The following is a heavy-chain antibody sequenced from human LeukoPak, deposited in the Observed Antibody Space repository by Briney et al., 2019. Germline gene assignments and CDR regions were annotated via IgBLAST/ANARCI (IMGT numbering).Heavy chain of an antibody. D-gene: IGHD3-10*01. J-gene: IGHJ6*03. Sequence: GGSLRLSCAASGFTFSSYGMSWVRQAPGKGLEWVSGINWNGGSTGYADSVKGRFTISRDNAKNSLYLQMNSLRAEDTALYYCARGAGGSGSYYNHYYYYMDVWGKGTTVTVSS. CDR2: INWNGGST. CDR3: ARGAGGSGSYYNHYYYYMDV. V-gene: IGHV3-20*04. CDR1: GFTFSSYG.